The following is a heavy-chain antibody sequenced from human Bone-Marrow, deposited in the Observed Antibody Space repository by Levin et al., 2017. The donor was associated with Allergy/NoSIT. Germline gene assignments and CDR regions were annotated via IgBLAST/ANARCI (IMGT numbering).Heavy chain of an antibody. CDR1: GGSIGSSY. V-gene: IGHV4-59*08. CDR2: VYFSGST. D-gene: IGHD3-10*01. J-gene: IGHJ6*02. CDR3: ARQLSYVMDA. Sequence: SQTLSLTCSVSGGSIGSSYWNWIRQPPGGKLEWIGYVYFSGSTNYNPSLKGRATILLDTSKNQFSLKLSSVTAADTAVYYCARQLSYVMDAWGQGTTVTVSS.